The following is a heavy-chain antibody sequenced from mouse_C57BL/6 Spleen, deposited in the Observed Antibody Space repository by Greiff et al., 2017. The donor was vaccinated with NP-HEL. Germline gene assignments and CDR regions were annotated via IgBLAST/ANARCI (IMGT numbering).Heavy chain of an antibody. Sequence: EVKLEESEGGLVQPGSSMKLSCTASGFTFSDYYMAWVRQVPEKGLEWVANINYDGSSTYYLDSLKSRFIISRDNAKNILYLQMSSLKSEDTATYYCARADYGSSHWYFDVWGTGTTVTVSS. CDR2: INYDGSST. J-gene: IGHJ1*03. CDR3: ARADYGSSHWYFDV. V-gene: IGHV5-16*01. D-gene: IGHD1-1*01. CDR1: GFTFSDYY.